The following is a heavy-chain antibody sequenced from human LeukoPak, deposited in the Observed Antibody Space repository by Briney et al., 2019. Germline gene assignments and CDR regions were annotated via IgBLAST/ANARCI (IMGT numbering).Heavy chain of an antibody. V-gene: IGHV4-38-2*02. CDR2: IYHSGST. Sequence: SETLSLTCTVSGYSISSGYYWGWIRQPPGKGLEWIGSIYHSGSTYYNPSLKSRVTISVDTSKNQFSLKLSSVTAADTAVYYCARGPTYQPIDYWGQGTLVTVSS. CDR1: GYSISSGYY. D-gene: IGHD2-2*01. CDR3: ARGPTYQPIDY. J-gene: IGHJ4*02.